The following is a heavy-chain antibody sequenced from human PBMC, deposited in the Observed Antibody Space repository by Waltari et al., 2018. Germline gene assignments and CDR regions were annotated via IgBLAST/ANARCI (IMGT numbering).Heavy chain of an antibody. D-gene: IGHD1-26*01. J-gene: IGHJ5*02. CDR3: AKAGGIYNYPLDP. Sequence: QVEESGGGVFQPGGSLRLSCVASGYPFTHYGMHWVRQAPGKGLEWLAVISSDGSGKYYADSVKGRFTMSRDNSKNMVYLQMNSLRPEDTAVYYCAKAGGIYNYPLDPWGQGTLVTVSS. CDR1: GYPFTHYG. CDR2: ISSDGSGK. V-gene: IGHV3-30*18.